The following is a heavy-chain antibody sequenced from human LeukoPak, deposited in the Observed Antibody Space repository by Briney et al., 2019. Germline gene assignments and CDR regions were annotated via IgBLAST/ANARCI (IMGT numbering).Heavy chain of an antibody. CDR1: VGSVSSGSYY. CDR3: ARDAEISLTGWDNWFDP. D-gene: IGHD7-27*01. CDR2: IYYSGST. Sequence: PSETLSLTRTVSVGSVSSGSYYWSWIRQPPGKGLEWIGYIYYSGSTNYNPPLKSRVTISLDTSKNQFSLKLSSVTAADTAVYYCARDAEISLTGWDNWFDPWGQGTLVTVSS. J-gene: IGHJ5*02. V-gene: IGHV4-61*01.